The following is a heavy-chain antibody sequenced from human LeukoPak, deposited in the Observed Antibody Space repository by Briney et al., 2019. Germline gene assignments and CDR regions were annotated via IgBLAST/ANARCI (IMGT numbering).Heavy chain of an antibody. CDR1: GFTFSIYG. D-gene: IGHD2-2*02. V-gene: IGHV3-23*01. Sequence: GGTLRLSCAASGFTFSIYGMGWVRQAPGKGLEWVSAISGSGGSTYYADSVKGRFTISRDNSKNTLYLQMNSLRAEDTAVYYCANTDVPAAIGYFDYWGQGTLVTVSS. CDR3: ANTDVPAAIGYFDY. J-gene: IGHJ4*02. CDR2: ISGSGGST.